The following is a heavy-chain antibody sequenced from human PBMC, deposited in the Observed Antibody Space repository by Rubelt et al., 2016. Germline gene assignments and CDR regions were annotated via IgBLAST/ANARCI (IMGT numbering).Heavy chain of an antibody. CDR3: AREQETTVTIEGVLGY. CDR1: GYTFTSYY. J-gene: IGHJ4*02. D-gene: IGHD4-17*01. CDR2: INPSGGST. V-gene: IGHV1-46*01. Sequence: QVQLVQSGAEVKKPGASVKVSCKASGYTFTSYYMHWVRQAPGQGLEWMGIINPSGGSTSYAQKFPGRVTMTRDTATSTVYMELSSLRSEDTAVYYCAREQETTVTIEGVLGYWGQGTLVTVSS.